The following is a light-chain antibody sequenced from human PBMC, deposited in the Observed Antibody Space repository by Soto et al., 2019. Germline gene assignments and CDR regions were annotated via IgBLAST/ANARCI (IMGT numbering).Light chain of an antibody. CDR2: EGS. Sequence: QSALTQPASVSGSPGQSITISCTGTSSDVGSYNLVSWYQQHPGKAPKLMIYEGSKRPSGVSNRFSGSNSGNTASRTISGLQAEDEADYYCCSYAGSSRLFGGGTKLTVL. CDR1: SSDVGSYNL. J-gene: IGLJ2*01. CDR3: CSYAGSSRL. V-gene: IGLV2-23*01.